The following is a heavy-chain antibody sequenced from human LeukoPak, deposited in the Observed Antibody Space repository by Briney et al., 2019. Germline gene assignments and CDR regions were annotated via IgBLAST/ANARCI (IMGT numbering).Heavy chain of an antibody. J-gene: IGHJ4*02. Sequence: ASVKVSRKASGYTFTGYYMHWVRQAPGQGLEWMGWINPNSGGTNYAQKFQGRVTMTRDTSISTAYMELSRLRSDDTAVYYCARARVVVVVAAKGGLMDYWGQGTLVTVSS. CDR1: GYTFTGYY. V-gene: IGHV1-2*02. D-gene: IGHD2-15*01. CDR3: ARARVVVVVAAKGGLMDY. CDR2: INPNSGGT.